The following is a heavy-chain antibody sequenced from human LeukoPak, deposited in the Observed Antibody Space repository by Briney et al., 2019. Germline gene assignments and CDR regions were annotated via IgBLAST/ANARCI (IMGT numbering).Heavy chain of an antibody. CDR3: ASIPGSSTSWYHFDN. CDR1: RFTFSTYA. D-gene: IGHD6-13*01. J-gene: IGHJ4*02. Sequence: GRSLRLSCAASRFTFSTYAMCWVRQAPGKGLEWVAVISYDGSNKYDADSVKGRFTISRDNSKNILYLQMSSLRAEDTAIFYCASIPGSSTSWYHFDNWGQGTLVTVSS. CDR2: ISYDGSNK. V-gene: IGHV3-30*04.